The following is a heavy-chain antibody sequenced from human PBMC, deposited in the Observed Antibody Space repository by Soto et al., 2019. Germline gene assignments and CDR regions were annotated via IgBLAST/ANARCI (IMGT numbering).Heavy chain of an antibody. CDR1: GFSFSNYA. CDR3: AKDGGPIYCNSPGCSAKHFDY. D-gene: IGHD2-2*01. J-gene: IGHJ4*02. Sequence: QVQLVESGGGVVQPGRSLRLSCAASGFSFSNYAMHWVRQAPGKGLEWLAIISYDGDNKYYADSVRGRFPIHRDNSKDTLYLQTNNLRHEDTAVYYCAKDGGPIYCNSPGCSAKHFDYWGQGTLVTVSS. CDR2: ISYDGDNK. V-gene: IGHV3-30*18.